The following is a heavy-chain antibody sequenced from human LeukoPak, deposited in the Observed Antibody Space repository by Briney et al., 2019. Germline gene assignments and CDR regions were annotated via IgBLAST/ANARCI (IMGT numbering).Heavy chain of an antibody. D-gene: IGHD1-26*01. V-gene: IGHV4-59*08. CDR1: GGSISSYY. CDR3: ARRRGATAVFDI. CDR2: IYYSGST. Sequence: SETLSLTCTVSGGSISSYYWSWIRQPPGKGLEWIGYIYYSGSTNYNPSLKSRVTISVDTSKNQFSLKLSSVTAADTAVYYCARRRGATAVFDIWGQGTMVTVSS. J-gene: IGHJ3*02.